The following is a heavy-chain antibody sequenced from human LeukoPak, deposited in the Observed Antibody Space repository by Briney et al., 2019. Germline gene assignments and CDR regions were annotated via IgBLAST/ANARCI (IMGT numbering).Heavy chain of an antibody. V-gene: IGHV3-30*18. D-gene: IGHD6-13*01. CDR2: ISYDGSNK. J-gene: IGHJ4*02. Sequence: PGRSLRLSCAASGFTFSSYGMHWVRQAPGKGLEWVAVISYDGSNKYYADSVKGRFTISRDNSKNTLYLQMNSLRAEDTAVYYCAKDLSSSWYGGYWGQGTLVTVSS. CDR1: GFTFSSYG. CDR3: AKDLSSSWYGGY.